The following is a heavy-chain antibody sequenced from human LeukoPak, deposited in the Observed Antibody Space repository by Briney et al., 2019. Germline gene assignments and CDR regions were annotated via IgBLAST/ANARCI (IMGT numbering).Heavy chain of an antibody. Sequence: KPSETLSLTCTVSGGFVSSYYLSWIRQPPGKGLEWIGYIYYGGSTNYNPSFKSRVTISADTSKNQFSLKLTSVTTADTAVYYCARNRGFCSGGSCYGWFDPWGQGTLVLVSS. D-gene: IGHD2-15*01. CDR2: IYYGGST. V-gene: IGHV4-59*02. CDR1: GGFVSSYY. CDR3: ARNRGFCSGGSCYGWFDP. J-gene: IGHJ5*02.